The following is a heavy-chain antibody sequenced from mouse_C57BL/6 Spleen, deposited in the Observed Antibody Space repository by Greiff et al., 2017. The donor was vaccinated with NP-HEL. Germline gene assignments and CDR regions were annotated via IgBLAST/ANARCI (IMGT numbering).Heavy chain of an antibody. CDR1: GYTFTDYE. D-gene: IGHD2-10*02. Sequence: VQLQQSGAELVRPGASVTLSCKASGYTFTDYEMHWVKQTPVHGLEWIGAIDPETGGTAYNQKFKGKAILTADKSSSTAYMELRSLTSEDSAVYYCTRSGYDPDYFDYWGQGTTLTVSS. CDR3: TRSGYDPDYFDY. J-gene: IGHJ2*01. V-gene: IGHV1-15*01. CDR2: IDPETGGT.